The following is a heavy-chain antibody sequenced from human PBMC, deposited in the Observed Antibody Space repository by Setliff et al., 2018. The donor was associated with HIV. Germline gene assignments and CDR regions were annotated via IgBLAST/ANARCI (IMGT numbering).Heavy chain of an antibody. J-gene: IGHJ4*02. CDR1: GYSINSGYY. CDR2: IKEDGSEI. Sequence: LTCAISGYSINSGYYWGWIRQPPGKGPEWVANIKEDGSEIYYADSVKGRFTISRDNSKNTLYLQKDSLRAEDTAVYYCAKNLHSSIWSSLDYWGQGTLVTVSS. CDR3: AKNLHSSIWSSLDY. V-gene: IGHV3-7*01. D-gene: IGHD6-13*01.